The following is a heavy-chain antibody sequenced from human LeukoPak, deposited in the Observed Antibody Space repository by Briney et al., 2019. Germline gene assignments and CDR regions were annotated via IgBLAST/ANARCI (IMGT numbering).Heavy chain of an antibody. CDR1: GGSISSSSYY. Sequence: PSETLSLTCTVSGGSISSSSYYWGWIRQPPGKGLEWIGSIYYSGSTYYNPSLKSRVTISVDTSKNQFSLKLTSVTAADTAVYYCARGMAAAGTFNFDYWGQGTLVTVSS. CDR3: ARGMAAAGTFNFDY. J-gene: IGHJ4*02. V-gene: IGHV4-39*07. CDR2: IYYSGST. D-gene: IGHD6-13*01.